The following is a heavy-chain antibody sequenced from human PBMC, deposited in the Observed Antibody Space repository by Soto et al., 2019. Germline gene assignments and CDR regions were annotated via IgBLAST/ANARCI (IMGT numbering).Heavy chain of an antibody. Sequence: SETLSLTCTVSGGSISSYYWSWIRQPPGKGLEWIGYIYYSGSTNYNPSLKSRVTISVDTSKNQFSLKLSSVTAADTAVYYCASGLGVAATGYFDYWGQGTLVTVSS. D-gene: IGHD2-15*01. J-gene: IGHJ4*02. CDR1: GGSISSYY. V-gene: IGHV4-59*08. CDR3: ASGLGVAATGYFDY. CDR2: IYYSGST.